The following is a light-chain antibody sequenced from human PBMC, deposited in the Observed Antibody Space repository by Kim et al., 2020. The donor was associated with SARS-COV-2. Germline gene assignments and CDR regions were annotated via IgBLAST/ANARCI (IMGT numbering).Light chain of an antibody. CDR2: TAS. CDR3: LLYYGGVWV. Sequence: PGGTVPLHWASNTGAVTSGYYPNWFQLKPGQAPRSMIHTASGRHSWTPARFSGSLLGGKAALTLSGVQPEDEAEYYCLLYYGGVWVFGGGTQLTVL. V-gene: IGLV7-43*01. J-gene: IGLJ3*02. CDR1: TGAVTSGYY.